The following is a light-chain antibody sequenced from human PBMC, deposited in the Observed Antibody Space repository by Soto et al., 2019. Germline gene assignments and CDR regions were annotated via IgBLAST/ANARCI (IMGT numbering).Light chain of an antibody. CDR2: AAS. V-gene: IGKV1-12*01. CDR3: QQTMTFPLT. J-gene: IGKJ4*01. CDR1: QGISSY. Sequence: DIQMTQSPSPVSASVGDRVTITCRASQGISSYLAWYQQKPGRAPKLLISAASSLQSGVPSRFSGSGSGTDFTLTISSLQPEDFATYYCQQTMTFPLTFGGGTKVEI.